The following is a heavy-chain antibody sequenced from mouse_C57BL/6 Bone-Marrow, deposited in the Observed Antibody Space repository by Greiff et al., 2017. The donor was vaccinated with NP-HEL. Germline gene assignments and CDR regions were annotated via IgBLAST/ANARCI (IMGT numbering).Heavy chain of an antibody. V-gene: IGHV5-12*01. D-gene: IGHD1-1*01. Sequence: VQLVESGGGLVQPGGSLKLSCAASGFTFSDYYMYWVRQTPEKRLEWVAYISNGGGSTYYPDTVKGRFTISRDNAKNTLYLQMSRLKSEDTAMYYCARQRGYYGSSYGYWYFDVWGTGTTVTVSS. CDR1: GFTFSDYY. CDR3: ARQRGYYGSSYGYWYFDV. J-gene: IGHJ1*03. CDR2: ISNGGGST.